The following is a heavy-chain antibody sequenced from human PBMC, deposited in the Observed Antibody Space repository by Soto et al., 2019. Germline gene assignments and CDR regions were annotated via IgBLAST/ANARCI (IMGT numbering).Heavy chain of an antibody. CDR2: IKSKGGGETK. CDR3: AHQGDFFDRLDS. V-gene: IGHV3-15*07. CDR1: GPGFSAAW. D-gene: IGHD3-22*01. Sequence: EFLLVESGGGLVKPGGSLRLSCAASGPGFSAAWMKWVRQAPGKGLEGVGRIKSKGGGETKDYAAPVKGRFTISRDDSKKTVYLQMDSLKTEDTAVYYCAHQGDFFDRLDSWGQGTLVTVSS. J-gene: IGHJ4*02.